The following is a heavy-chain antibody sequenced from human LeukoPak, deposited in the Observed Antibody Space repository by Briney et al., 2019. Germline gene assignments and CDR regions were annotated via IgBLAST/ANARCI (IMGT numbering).Heavy chain of an antibody. D-gene: IGHD3-10*01. V-gene: IGHV3-30*02. Sequence: PGGSLRLSCAASGFTFSSYDMHWVRQAPGKGLEWVAYIRYDGSNRHYADSVKGRFTISRDNSKNTLYLQMNSLRVEDTAVYYCAKGGRITMLRGVQRDHYFDYWGQGTLVTVSS. CDR2: IRYDGSNR. CDR1: GFTFSSYD. CDR3: AKGGRITMLRGVQRDHYFDY. J-gene: IGHJ4*02.